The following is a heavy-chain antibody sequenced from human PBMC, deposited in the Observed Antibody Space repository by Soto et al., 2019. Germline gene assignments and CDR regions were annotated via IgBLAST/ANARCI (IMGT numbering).Heavy chain of an antibody. CDR2: ISYDGSNK. J-gene: IGHJ3*02. V-gene: IGHV3-30-3*01. Sequence: QVQLVESGGGVVQPGRSLRLSCAASGFTFSSYAMHWVRQAPGKGLEWVAVISYDGSNKYYADSVKGRFTISRDNSKNTLYLQMNSLRAEDTAVYYCARLTTVVTPPFDAFDIWGQGTMVTVSS. D-gene: IGHD4-17*01. CDR3: ARLTTVVTPPFDAFDI. CDR1: GFTFSSYA.